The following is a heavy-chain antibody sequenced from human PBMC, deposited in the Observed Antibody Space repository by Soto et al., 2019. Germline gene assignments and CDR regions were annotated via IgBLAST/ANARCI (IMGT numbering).Heavy chain of an antibody. CDR2: IGTAGDT. V-gene: IGHV3-13*01. CDR3: ARGGYCSGGSCSAYYYYYYGMDV. CDR1: GFTFSSYD. Sequence: GGSLRLSCAASGFTFSSYDMHWVRQATGKGLEWVSAIGTAGDTYYPGSVKGRFTISRENAKNSLYLQMNSLRAGDTAVYYCARGGYCSGGSCSAYYYYYYGMDVWGQRTTVTV. D-gene: IGHD2-15*01. J-gene: IGHJ6*02.